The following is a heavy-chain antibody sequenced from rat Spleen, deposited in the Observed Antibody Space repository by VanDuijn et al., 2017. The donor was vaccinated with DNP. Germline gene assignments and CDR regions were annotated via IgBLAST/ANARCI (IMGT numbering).Heavy chain of an antibody. Sequence: EVQLVESGGGLVQSGRSLKLSCAASGFTFSDHNMAWVRQAPKKGLEWVATITYDGINTYYRDSVKGRFTISRDNAKSTLYLQMNSIRSEDMATYYCVRWNSGHFDYWGQGVMVTVSS. J-gene: IGHJ2*01. CDR3: VRWNSGHFDY. CDR2: ITYDGINT. D-gene: IGHD4-3*01. CDR1: GFTFSDHN. V-gene: IGHV5-7*01.